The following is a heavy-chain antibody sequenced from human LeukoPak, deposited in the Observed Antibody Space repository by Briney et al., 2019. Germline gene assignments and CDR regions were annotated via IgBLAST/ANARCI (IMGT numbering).Heavy chain of an antibody. CDR3: ARAGRADGDYHYFDY. D-gene: IGHD4-17*01. CDR1: GVIFNNFA. J-gene: IGHJ4*02. V-gene: IGHV3-30-3*01. CDR2: VSYDGSNK. Sequence: GGSLRLSCAASGVIFNNFAFHWVRQAPGKGLEWVAAVSYDGSNKYHADSVRGRLTISRDNSKNTLYLQMNSLRAVDTAVYYCARAGRADGDYHYFDYWGQGTLVTVSS.